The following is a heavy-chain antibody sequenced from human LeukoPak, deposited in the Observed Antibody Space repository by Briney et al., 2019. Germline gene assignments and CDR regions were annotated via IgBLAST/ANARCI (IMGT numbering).Heavy chain of an antibody. CDR2: ISAYNGNT. CDR3: ARDNAIYSGYAYYFDY. Sequence: ASVKVSCKASGYTFTSYGISWVRQAPGQGLEWMGWISAYNGNTNYAQKLQGRVTMTTDTSTSTAYMELRSLRSDDTAVYYCARDNAIYSGYAYYFDYWGQGTLVTVSS. CDR1: GYTFTSYG. D-gene: IGHD5-12*01. J-gene: IGHJ4*02. V-gene: IGHV1-18*01.